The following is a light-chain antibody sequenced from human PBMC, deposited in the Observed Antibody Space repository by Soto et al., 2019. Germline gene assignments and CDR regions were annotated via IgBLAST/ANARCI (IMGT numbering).Light chain of an antibody. CDR3: SSYAGTYLHVL. J-gene: IGLJ2*01. CDR2: DVN. CDR1: SSDVGDYNS. Sequence: QSVLTQPRSVSGAPGQSVTISCTGTSSDVGDYNSVSWYQQQPDKAPRLIIYDVNKRPSGVTDRFSGSKSGNTASLTISGLPAEDEAYYHGSSYAGTYLHVLFGGGTKLTVL. V-gene: IGLV2-11*01.